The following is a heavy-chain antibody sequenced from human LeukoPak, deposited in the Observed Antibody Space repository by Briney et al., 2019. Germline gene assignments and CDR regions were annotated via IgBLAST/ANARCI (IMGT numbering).Heavy chain of an antibody. CDR2: ISGSGGST. V-gene: IGHV3-23*01. CDR1: GFTFSSYA. D-gene: IGHD3-22*01. J-gene: IGHJ4*02. CDR3: AKDSRNYYDSSGYSL. Sequence: GGSLRLSCAASGFTFSSYAMSWVRQAPGKGLEWVSAISGSGGSTYHADSVKGRFTISRDNSKNTLYLQMNSLRAEDTAVYYCAKDSRNYYDSSGYSLWGQGTLVTVSS.